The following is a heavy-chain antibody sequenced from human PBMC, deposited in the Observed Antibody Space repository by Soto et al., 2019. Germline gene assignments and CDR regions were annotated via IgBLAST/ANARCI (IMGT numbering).Heavy chain of an antibody. J-gene: IGHJ4*02. D-gene: IGHD3-10*01. CDR1: GFTFSSYS. V-gene: IGHV3-48*01. Sequence: EVQLVESGGNLIQPGGSLRLSCAASGFTFSSYSMNWVRQAPGKGLEWVSHISSSSSTIYYADSVKGRFTISRDNAKNSLYLQMNSLRAEDTAVYYCARDAGFGVDYWGQGTLVTVSS. CDR3: ARDAGFGVDY. CDR2: ISSSSSTI.